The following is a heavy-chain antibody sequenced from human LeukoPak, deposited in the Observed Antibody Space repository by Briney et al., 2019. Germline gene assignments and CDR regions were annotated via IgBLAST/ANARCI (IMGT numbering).Heavy chain of an antibody. Sequence: PSETLFLTCTVSGGSISSYYWSWIRQPAGKGLEWIGRIYTSGSTNYNPSLKSRVTMSVDTSKNQFSLKLSSVTAADTAVYYCASSIAVAGTDYWGQGTLVTVSS. CDR2: IYTSGST. D-gene: IGHD6-19*01. CDR3: ASSIAVAGTDY. CDR1: GGSISSYY. J-gene: IGHJ4*02. V-gene: IGHV4-4*07.